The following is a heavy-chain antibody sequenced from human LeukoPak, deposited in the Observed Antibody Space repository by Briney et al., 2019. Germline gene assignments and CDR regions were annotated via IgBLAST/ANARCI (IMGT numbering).Heavy chain of an antibody. V-gene: IGHV4-39*07. CDR1: GGSISSSSYY. Sequence: SGTLSLTCTVSGGSISSSSYYWGWIRQPPWKGLEWIGSIYYSGSTYYNPSLKSRVTISVDTSKNQFSLKLSSVTAADTAVYYCARVGSGYSRDYWGQGTLVTVSS. CDR2: IYYSGST. CDR3: ARVGSGYSRDY. J-gene: IGHJ4*02. D-gene: IGHD5-12*01.